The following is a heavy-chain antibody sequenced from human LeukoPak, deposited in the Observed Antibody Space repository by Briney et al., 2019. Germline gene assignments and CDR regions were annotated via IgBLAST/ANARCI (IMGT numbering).Heavy chain of an antibody. V-gene: IGHV4-59*08. CDR1: GDSISTYY. D-gene: IGHD3-3*01. J-gene: IGHJ6*03. CDR3: ARGGRRHYDFWSGYSIYYMDV. Sequence: SETLSLTCTVSGDSISTYYWSWIQQPPGKGLEWIGYIYYSGNTNYNPSLKSRVTISVDTSKNQFSLKLSSVTAADTAVYYCARGGRRHYDFWSGYSIYYMDVWSKGTTVTVSS. CDR2: IYYSGNT.